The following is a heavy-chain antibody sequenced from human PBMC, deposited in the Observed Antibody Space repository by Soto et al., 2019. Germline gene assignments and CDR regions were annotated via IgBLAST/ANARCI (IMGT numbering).Heavy chain of an antibody. Sequence: SETLSLTCTVSGGSISSSSYYWGWIRQPPGKGLEWIGSIYYSGSTYYNPSLKSRVTISVDTSKNQFSLKLSSVTAADTAVYYCARLHCSGGSCYESTYWGQGTLVTVSS. CDR3: ARLHCSGGSCYESTY. CDR2: IYYSGST. V-gene: IGHV4-39*01. CDR1: GGSISSSSYY. J-gene: IGHJ4*02. D-gene: IGHD2-15*01.